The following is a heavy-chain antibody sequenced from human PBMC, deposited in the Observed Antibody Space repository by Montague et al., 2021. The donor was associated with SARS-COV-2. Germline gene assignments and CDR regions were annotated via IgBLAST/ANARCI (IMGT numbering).Heavy chain of an antibody. Sequence: SETLSLTCAVYGGSFSGYYWSWIHQPPGKGLEWIGEISHSGSTNYNPSLKSRVTISIDTSKNQFSLKLSSVTAADTAVYYCASHFVWQQLSTWGQGTLVSVSS. CDR2: ISHSGST. J-gene: IGHJ4*02. D-gene: IGHD6-13*01. CDR1: GGSFSGYY. V-gene: IGHV4-34*01. CDR3: ASHFVWQQLST.